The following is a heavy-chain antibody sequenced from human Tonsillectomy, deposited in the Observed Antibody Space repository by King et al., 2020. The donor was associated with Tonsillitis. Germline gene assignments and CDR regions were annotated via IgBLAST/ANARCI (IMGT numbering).Heavy chain of an antibody. Sequence: QLQESGPGLVKPSETLSLTCTVSGGSISSSSYYWGWIRQPPGKGLEWIGGIYYSGSTYYNPSLKSRVTISVDTSKNQFSLKLSSVTAADTAVYYCARGGIAARWYNWFDPWGQGTLVTVSS. CDR2: IYYSGST. J-gene: IGHJ5*02. V-gene: IGHV4-39*01. CDR3: ARGGIAARWYNWFDP. CDR1: GGSISSSSYY. D-gene: IGHD6-6*01.